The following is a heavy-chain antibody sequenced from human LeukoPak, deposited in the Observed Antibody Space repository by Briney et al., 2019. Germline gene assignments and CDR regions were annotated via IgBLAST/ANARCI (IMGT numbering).Heavy chain of an antibody. J-gene: IGHJ4*02. D-gene: IGHD2-8*02. Sequence: GGSLRLSCAASGFTFSSYTMHRVRQAPGKGLEWVAVISYDGINKYYADSVKGRFTISRDNSKNTLYLQMNSLRVEDTAVYYCARPGSGGSLDYWGQGTLVTVSS. CDR3: ARPGSGGSLDY. CDR2: ISYDGINK. CDR1: GFTFSSYT. V-gene: IGHV3-30-3*01.